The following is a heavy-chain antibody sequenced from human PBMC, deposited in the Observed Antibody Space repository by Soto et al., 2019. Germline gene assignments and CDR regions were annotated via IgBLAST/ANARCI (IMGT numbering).Heavy chain of an antibody. V-gene: IGHV1-46*03. Sequence: ASVKVSCKASGYTFTTYYIHWVRQAPGQGLEWMGVINPSGGSTSYAQKFQGRVTITSDTSTSTVYMELSSLRSEDTAVYYCTISSHHLGYWGLGTLVTVSS. CDR1: GYTFTTYY. J-gene: IGHJ4*02. CDR2: INPSGGST. D-gene: IGHD2-2*01. CDR3: TISSHHLGY.